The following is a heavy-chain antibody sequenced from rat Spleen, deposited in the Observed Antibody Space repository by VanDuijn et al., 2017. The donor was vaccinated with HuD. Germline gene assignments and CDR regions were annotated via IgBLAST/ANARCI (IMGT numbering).Heavy chain of an antibody. J-gene: IGHJ1*01. CDR3: ARHVGMYDF. CDR1: GFTFSNYY. CDR2: ISIGGRNT. V-gene: IGHV5-25*01. D-gene: IGHD1-12*01. Sequence: EVQLVESGGGLVQPGRSMKLSCAVSGFTFSNYYMALVRQAPTKGLEWVASISIGGRNTYYRDSVKGRFTISRDDAKNTLYLQMDSLRSEDTATYFCARHVGMYDFWGPGTMVTVSS.